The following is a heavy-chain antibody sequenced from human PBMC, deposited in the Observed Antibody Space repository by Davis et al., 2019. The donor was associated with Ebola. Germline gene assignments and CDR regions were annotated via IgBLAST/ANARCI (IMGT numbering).Heavy chain of an antibody. CDR2: INPNSGGT. D-gene: IGHD2-2*01. Sequence: ASVKVSCKASGYTFTGYYMHWVRQAPGQGLEWMGWINPNSGGTNYAQKFQGRVTMTRDTSISTAYMELSRLRSDDTAVYYCAREEYCSSTSCLDAFDILGQGTMGTVSS. J-gene: IGHJ3*02. V-gene: IGHV1-2*02. CDR3: AREEYCSSTSCLDAFDI. CDR1: GYTFTGYY.